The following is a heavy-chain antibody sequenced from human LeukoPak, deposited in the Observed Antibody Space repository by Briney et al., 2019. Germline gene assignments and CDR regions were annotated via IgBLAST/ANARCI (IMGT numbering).Heavy chain of an antibody. CDR1: GFTFDDYA. CDR2: ISWNSGSI. Sequence: GGSLRLSCAASGFTFDDYAMHWVRQAPGKGLEWVSGISWNSGSIGYADSVKGRFTISRDNAKNSLYLQMNSLRAEDTALYYCAKDSRQAAAALWGQGTLVTVSS. CDR3: AKDSRQAAAAL. D-gene: IGHD6-13*01. V-gene: IGHV3-9*01. J-gene: IGHJ4*02.